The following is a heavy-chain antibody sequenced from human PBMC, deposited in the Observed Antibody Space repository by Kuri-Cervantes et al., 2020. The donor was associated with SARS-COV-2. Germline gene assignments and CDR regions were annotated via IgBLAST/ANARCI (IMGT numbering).Heavy chain of an antibody. V-gene: IGHV3-23*01. CDR2: ISGSGGST. Sequence: GGSLRLSCAASGFTFSSYAMSWVRQAPGKGLEWVSAISGSGGSTYHADSVKGRFTISRDNSKNTLYLQMNSLRAEDTAVYYCAKRTSTGEYSIPSGPLDYWGQGTLVTVSS. CDR1: GFTFSSYA. CDR3: AKRTSTGEYSIPSGPLDY. J-gene: IGHJ4*02. D-gene: IGHD6-6*01.